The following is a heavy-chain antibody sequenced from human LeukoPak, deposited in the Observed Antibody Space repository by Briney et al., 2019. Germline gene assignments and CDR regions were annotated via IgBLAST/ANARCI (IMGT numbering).Heavy chain of an antibody. J-gene: IGHJ5*02. CDR2: ITGDYAT. V-gene: IGHV3-23*01. CDR3: AKGAASGLVDWFDP. CDR1: GFTFSNFA. D-gene: IGHD3-22*01. Sequence: GGSLRLSCAASGFTFSNFAMMWVRQAPGKGLEWVSSITGDYATYSADPAKGRFTTSRDNSKNIVYLQMDSLRDDDTPVYYCAKGAASGLVDWFDPWGQGTLVTVSS.